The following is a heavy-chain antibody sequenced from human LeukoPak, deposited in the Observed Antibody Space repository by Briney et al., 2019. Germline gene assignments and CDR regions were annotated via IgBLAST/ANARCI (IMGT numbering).Heavy chain of an antibody. J-gene: IGHJ3*02. CDR2: IIPIFGTA. CDR1: GGTFSSYA. CDR3: ARDNFPYSSSWYPKWCAFDI. V-gene: IGHV1-69*05. D-gene: IGHD6-13*01. Sequence: SVKVSCKASGGTFSSYAISWVRQAPGQGLEWMGRIIPIFGTANYAQKFQGRVTITTDESTSTAYMELSSLRSEDTAVYYCARDNFPYSSSWYPKWCAFDIWGQGTMVTVSS.